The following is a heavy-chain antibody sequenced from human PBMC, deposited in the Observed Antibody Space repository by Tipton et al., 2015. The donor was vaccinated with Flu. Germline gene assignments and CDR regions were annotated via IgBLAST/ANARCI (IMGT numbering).Heavy chain of an antibody. J-gene: IGHJ4*02. V-gene: IGHV4-4*07. D-gene: IGHD3-10*01. CDR1: GDSMSSFY. Sequence: TLSLTCTVSGDSMSSFYWTWIRQPAGKGLGWIGRMSASGSSKYKPSLKSRVTMSVDTSKNQFSLMLTSVTSADTAVYCCARGSGSGTDVTFYFWGQGTLVTVSS. CDR2: MSASGSS. CDR3: ARGSGSGTDVTFYF.